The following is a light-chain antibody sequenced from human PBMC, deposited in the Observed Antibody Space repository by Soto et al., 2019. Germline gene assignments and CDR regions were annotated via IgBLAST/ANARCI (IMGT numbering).Light chain of an antibody. CDR2: GAS. Sequence: ETVMTQSPVTLSVSPGERATLSCRASQSVTTNLAWYQQKLGQAPRLLIYGASSRASYIPARFSGSGSGTEFTLTISSLQSDDFAVYSCQQYHHWPVTFGGGTAVEIK. CDR3: QQYHHWPVT. J-gene: IGKJ4*01. V-gene: IGKV3-15*01. CDR1: QSVTTN.